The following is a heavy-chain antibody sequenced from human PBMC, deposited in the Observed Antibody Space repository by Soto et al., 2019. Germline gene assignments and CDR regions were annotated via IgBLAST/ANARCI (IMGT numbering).Heavy chain of an antibody. J-gene: IGHJ4*02. V-gene: IGHV3-74*01. CDR2: INSDGSST. CDR1: GFTFSSYW. Sequence: SLRLSCAASGFTFSSYWMHWVRQAPGKGLVWVSRINSDGSSTSYADSVKGRFTISRDNAKNTLYLQMNSLRAEDTAVYYCAREIGYSYGPFDYWGQGTLVTVSS. CDR3: AREIGYSYGPFDY. D-gene: IGHD5-18*01.